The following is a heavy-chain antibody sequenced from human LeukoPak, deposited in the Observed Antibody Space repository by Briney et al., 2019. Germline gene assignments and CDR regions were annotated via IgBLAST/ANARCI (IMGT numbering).Heavy chain of an antibody. CDR1: GGTFSSYA. Sequence: SVKVSCKASGGTFSSYAISWVRQAPGQGLEWMGRIIPILGITNYAQKFQGRVTITADKSTSTAYMELRSLRSEDTAVYYCATENDNRMLRGINNKNRYFDLWGRGSLVTVSS. V-gene: IGHV1-69*04. CDR2: IIPILGIT. D-gene: IGHD3-22*01. CDR3: ATENDNRMLRGINNKNRYFDL. J-gene: IGHJ2*01.